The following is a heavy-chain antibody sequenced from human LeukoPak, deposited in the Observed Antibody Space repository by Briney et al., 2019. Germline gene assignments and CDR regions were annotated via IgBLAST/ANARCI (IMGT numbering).Heavy chain of an antibody. V-gene: IGHV3-7*01. D-gene: IGHD5-24*01. CDR1: GFTFRTYW. J-gene: IGHJ3*02. CDR2: IKQDGSEK. CDR3: ARDEGMAHDAFDI. Sequence: GGSLRLSCASSGFTFRTYWMSWARQAPGQGLEWVANIKQDGSEKYYVDSVKGRFTISRDNAKNSLYLQMNSLRAEDTAVYYCARDEGMAHDAFDIWGQGTMVIVSS.